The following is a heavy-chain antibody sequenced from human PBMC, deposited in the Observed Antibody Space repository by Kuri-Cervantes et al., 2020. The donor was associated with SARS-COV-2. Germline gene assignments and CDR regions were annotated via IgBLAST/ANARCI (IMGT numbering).Heavy chain of an antibody. CDR1: GFTFSSYG. D-gene: IGHD3-10*01. CDR2: ISYDGSNK. J-gene: IGHJ4*02. CDR3: AREEVLNFDY. V-gene: IGHV3-30*03. Sequence: GESLKISCAASGFTFSSYGMHWVRQAPDKGLEWVAVISYDGSNKYYADSVKGRFTISRDNSKNTLYLQMNSLRAEDTAVYYCAREEVLNFDYWGQGTLVTVSS.